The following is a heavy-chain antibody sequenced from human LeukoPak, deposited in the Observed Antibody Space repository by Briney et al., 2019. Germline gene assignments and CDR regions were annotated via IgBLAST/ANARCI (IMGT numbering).Heavy chain of an antibody. D-gene: IGHD1-26*01. V-gene: IGHV3-21*01. CDR3: ARDPYSGTYGDTYYYYMDV. Sequence: KAGGSLRLSCAASGFTFSSYSMNWVRQAPGKVLEWVSSITSSGRYIYYADSVKGRFTISRDNARNSLYLQMNSLRAEDTAVYYCARDPYSGTYGDTYYYYMDVWGKGTTVTISS. CDR2: ITSSGRYI. J-gene: IGHJ6*03. CDR1: GFTFSSYS.